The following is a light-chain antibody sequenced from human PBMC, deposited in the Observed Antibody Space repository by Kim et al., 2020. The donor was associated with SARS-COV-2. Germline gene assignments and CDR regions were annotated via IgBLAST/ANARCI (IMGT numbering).Light chain of an antibody. Sequence: ATINCKSSQSVLYSSNNKNYLAWYQQKPGQPPKLLIYWASTRESGVPDRFSGSGSGTDFTLTISSLQAADVAVYYCQQHYSSPISFGQGTRLEIK. CDR3: QQHYSSPIS. J-gene: IGKJ5*01. CDR1: QSVLYSSNNKNY. CDR2: WAS. V-gene: IGKV4-1*01.